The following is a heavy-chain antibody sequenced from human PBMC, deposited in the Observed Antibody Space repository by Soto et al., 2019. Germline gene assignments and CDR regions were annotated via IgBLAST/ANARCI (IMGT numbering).Heavy chain of an antibody. CDR1: GLTVSSNY. V-gene: IGHV3-53*01. Sequence: EVPLVESGGGLIQPGGSLRLSCAASGLTVSSNYMNWVRQAPGKGLEWVSLIYTGGGTYYADSVKGRFTVSRDNSKNTLYLKMNSLRAEDTAVYYCARMGQWRVPGDYYYGMDVWGQGTSVTVSS. CDR2: IYTGGGT. D-gene: IGHD6-19*01. CDR3: ARMGQWRVPGDYYYGMDV. J-gene: IGHJ6*02.